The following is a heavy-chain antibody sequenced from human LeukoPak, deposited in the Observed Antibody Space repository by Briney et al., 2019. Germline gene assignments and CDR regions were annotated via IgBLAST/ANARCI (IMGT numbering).Heavy chain of an antibody. CDR3: ARRWNYGRNYYIDV. D-gene: IGHD1-7*01. CDR1: GGPFSNYY. V-gene: IGHV4-34*01. Sequence: PSETLSLTCAVYGGPFSNYYWSWIRQPPGKGLEWIGEINDSGRINYNPSLMSRVTVSVDTSKNQFSLRLTSVTATDTAVYYCARRWNYGRNYYIDVWGNGATVSVSS. CDR2: INDSGRI. J-gene: IGHJ6*03.